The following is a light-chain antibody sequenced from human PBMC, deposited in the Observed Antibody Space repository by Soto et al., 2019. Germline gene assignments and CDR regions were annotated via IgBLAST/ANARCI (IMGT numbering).Light chain of an antibody. V-gene: IGKV3-20*01. CDR3: QQYGSSGT. CDR2: GAS. CDR1: QSVSNNY. J-gene: IGKJ1*01. Sequence: ENVLTQSPCTLSLCPGERATLSCRASQSVSNNYLAWYQQKPGQAPRLLIYGASNRATGIPDRFSGSGSGTDFTLTISRLEPEDFAVYYCQQYGSSGTFGQGTKVDIK.